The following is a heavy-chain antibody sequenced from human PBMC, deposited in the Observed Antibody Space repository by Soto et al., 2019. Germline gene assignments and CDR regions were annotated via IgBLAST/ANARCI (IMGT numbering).Heavy chain of an antibody. CDR1: GYSVANYF. V-gene: IGHV1-46*01. J-gene: IGHJ6*02. D-gene: IGHD6-13*01. CDR2: INPSAGST. Sequence: QVQLVQSGAEVREPGASVKVSCKASGYSVANYFMHWVRQAPGQGLEWLGVINPSAGSTTYAQKFQGRVTMTWDTSKNTVYMDLRSLRSEDTAIFYCARGGSSPAFCYYCGMDVWGQGTTVTVSS. CDR3: ARGGSSPAFCYYCGMDV.